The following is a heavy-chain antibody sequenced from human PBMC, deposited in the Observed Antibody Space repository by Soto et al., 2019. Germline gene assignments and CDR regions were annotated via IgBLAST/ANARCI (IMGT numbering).Heavy chain of an antibody. D-gene: IGHD6-19*01. CDR1: GYTFTSYG. CDR3: ARRQWLVGGYYYGMDV. J-gene: IGHJ6*02. CDR2: TSAYNGNT. V-gene: IGHV1-18*01. Sequence: QVQLVQSGAEVKKPGASVKVSCKASGYTFTSYGISLVRQAPGQGLDWMGGTSAYNGNTNYAQKLQGRVTMTTDTPTSTAYMELRSLRSDDTDGYYCARRQWLVGGYYYGMDVWGQGTTVTVSS.